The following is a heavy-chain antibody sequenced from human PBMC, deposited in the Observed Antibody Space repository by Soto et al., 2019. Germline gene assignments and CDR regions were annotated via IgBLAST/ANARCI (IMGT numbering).Heavy chain of an antibody. V-gene: IGHV1-2*04. CDR1: GYTFTGYY. D-gene: IGHD1-26*01. CDR2: INPNSGGT. Sequence: EASVKVSCKESGYTFTGYYMHWVRQAPGQGLEWMGWINPNSGGTNYAQKFQGWVTMTRDTSISTAYMELSRLRSDDTAVYYCARASGSYYHYYYYGMDVWGQGTTVTVSS. CDR3: ARASGSYYHYYYYGMDV. J-gene: IGHJ6*02.